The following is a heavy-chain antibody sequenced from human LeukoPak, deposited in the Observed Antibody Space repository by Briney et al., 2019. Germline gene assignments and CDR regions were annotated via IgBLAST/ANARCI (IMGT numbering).Heavy chain of an antibody. D-gene: IGHD3-10*01. CDR3: AATTVINYYGSGKIDY. V-gene: IGHV4-39*01. Sequence: SETLSLTCTVSGGSISSSSYYWGWIRQPPGKGLEWIGRIYYSGSTYYNPSLKSRVTISVDTSKNQFSLKLSSVTAADTAVYYCAATTVINYYGSGKIDYWGQGTLVTVSS. CDR2: IYYSGST. J-gene: IGHJ4*02. CDR1: GGSISSSSYY.